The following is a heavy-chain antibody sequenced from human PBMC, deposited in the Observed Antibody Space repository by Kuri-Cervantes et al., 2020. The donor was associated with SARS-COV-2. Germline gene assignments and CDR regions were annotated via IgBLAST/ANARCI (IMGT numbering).Heavy chain of an antibody. CDR1: GGSISSSSYY. CDR3: ARQTQYYGSGSYSIRGQYYFDY. D-gene: IGHD3-10*01. J-gene: IGHJ4*02. CDR2: IYYSGST. V-gene: IGHV4-39*01. Sequence: GSLRLSCTVSGGSISSSSYYWGWIRQPPGKGLEWIGSIYYSGSTYYNPSLKSRVTISVDTSKNQFSLKLSSVTAADTAVYYCARQTQYYGSGSYSIRGQYYFDYWGQGTLVTCYS.